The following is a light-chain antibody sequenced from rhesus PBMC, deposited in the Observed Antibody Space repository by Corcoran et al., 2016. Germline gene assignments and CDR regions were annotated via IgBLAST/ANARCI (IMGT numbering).Light chain of an antibody. CDR1: ENVNNY. CDR3: QHNYGTPWT. CDR2: KAS. V-gene: IGKV1-74*01. J-gene: IGKJ1*01. Sequence: DIQMTQSPSSLSASVGDRVTITCRASENVNNYLNWYQQKPGKAPKLLIYKASPLQSGVPSRFSGSGSWTDYTFTISSLQSEDVATYYCQHNYGTPWTFGQGTKVEIK.